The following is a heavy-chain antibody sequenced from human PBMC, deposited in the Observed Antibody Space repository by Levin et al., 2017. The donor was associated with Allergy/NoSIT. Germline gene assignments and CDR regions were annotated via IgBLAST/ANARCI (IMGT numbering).Heavy chain of an antibody. CDR2: ISWNSGSI. V-gene: IGHV3-9*01. J-gene: IGHJ6*02. CDR1: GFTFDDYA. Sequence: GGSLRLSCAASGFTFDDYAMHWVRQAPGKGLEWVSGISWNSGSIGYADSVKGRFTISRDNAKNSLYLQMNSLRAEDTALYYCAKDIGSYNWNYLGGYGMDGWGQGTTVTVSS. D-gene: IGHD1-7*01. CDR3: AKDIGSYNWNYLGGYGMDG.